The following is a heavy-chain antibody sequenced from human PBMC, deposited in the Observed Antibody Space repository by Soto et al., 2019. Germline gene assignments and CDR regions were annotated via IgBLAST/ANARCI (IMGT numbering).Heavy chain of an antibody. CDR3: ARDHWDPYLGELSGLPDY. CDR1: GYTFTSYY. D-gene: IGHD3-16*02. J-gene: IGHJ4*02. CDR2: INPSGGST. V-gene: IGHV1-46*01. Sequence: QVQLVQSGAEVKKPGASVKVSCKASGYTFTSYYMHWVRQAPGQGLEWMGIINPSGGSTSYAQKFQGRVTMTRDTSTSTVYMELSSLRSEDTAVYYCARDHWDPYLGELSGLPDYWGQGTLVTVSS.